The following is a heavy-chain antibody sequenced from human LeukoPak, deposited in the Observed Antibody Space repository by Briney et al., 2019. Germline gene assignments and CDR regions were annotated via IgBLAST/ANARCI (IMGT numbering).Heavy chain of an antibody. D-gene: IGHD1-1*01. Sequence: PSETLSLTCAVYGGSFSGYYWSWIRQPPGKGLEWIGEINHSGSTNYNPSLKSRVTISVDTSKNQFSLKLSSVTAADTAVYYCAGARPAITMACYNNLSTPTTWAQEPRVTVSP. J-gene: IGHJ5*02. V-gene: IGHV4-34*01. CDR1: GGSFSGYY. CDR3: AGARPAITMACYNNLSTPTT. CDR2: INHSGST.